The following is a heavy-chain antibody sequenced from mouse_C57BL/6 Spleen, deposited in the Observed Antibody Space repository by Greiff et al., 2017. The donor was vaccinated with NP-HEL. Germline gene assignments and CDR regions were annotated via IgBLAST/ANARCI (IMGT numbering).Heavy chain of an antibody. CDR2: IDPNSGGT. CDR3: AWGNYDYAMDY. J-gene: IGHJ4*01. V-gene: IGHV1-72*01. D-gene: IGHD2-1*01. CDR1: GYTFTSYW. Sequence: QVQLQQPGAELVKPGASVKLSCKASGYTFTSYWMHWVKQRPGRGLEWIGGIDPNSGGTKYNEKFKSKATLTVDKPSSTAYMQLSSLTSEDSAVYYCAWGNYDYAMDYWGQGTSVTVSS.